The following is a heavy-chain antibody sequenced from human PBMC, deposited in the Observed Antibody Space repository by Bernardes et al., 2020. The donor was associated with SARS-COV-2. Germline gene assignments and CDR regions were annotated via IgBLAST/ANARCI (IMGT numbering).Heavy chain of an antibody. D-gene: IGHD3-22*01. CDR1: GYTFTDHY. V-gene: IGHV1-2*02. CDR2: IYPNSGGT. CDR3: ASVTYSSGSFVAF. Sequence: ASVKVSCKASGYTFTDHYMHWARQPPGQGLEWMGWIYPNSGGTEFSQKFQGRLTMTRDTSISTAYMDLSSLRSDDTAVYFCASVTYSSGSFVAFWSQGTLVTVS. J-gene: IGHJ4*02.